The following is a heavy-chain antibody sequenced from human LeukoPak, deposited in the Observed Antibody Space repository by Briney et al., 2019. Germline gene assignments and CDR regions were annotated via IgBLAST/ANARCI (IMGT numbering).Heavy chain of an antibody. V-gene: IGHV3-23*01. CDR3: AKGSGAYDSSGYNDY. J-gene: IGHJ4*02. Sequence: PGGSLRLSCAASGFTFSTYAMGWVRQAPGKGLEWVSVISGSGGSTHYADSVKGRFTISRDNSKNTLYLQKNSLRAEDTAVYYCAKGSGAYDSSGYNDYWGQGTLVTVSS. CDR1: GFTFSTYA. D-gene: IGHD3-22*01. CDR2: ISGSGGST.